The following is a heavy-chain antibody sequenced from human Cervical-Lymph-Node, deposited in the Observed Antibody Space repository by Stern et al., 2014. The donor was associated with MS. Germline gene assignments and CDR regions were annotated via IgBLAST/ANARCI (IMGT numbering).Heavy chain of an antibody. J-gene: IGHJ4*02. CDR1: GITFSDSA. Sequence: EMQLVESGGGLVQPGGSLKLSCEASGITFSDSAIHWVRQASGKGLEWVGRIRSKPNNYATAYAASVQGRFTISRDDSKNTAYLQMDSLKTEDTAVYFCTRHHRGPCCSYTSCYLDYWGQGTLVTVSS. D-gene: IGHD2-2*01. CDR2: IRSKPNNYAT. CDR3: TRHHRGPCCSYTSCYLDY. V-gene: IGHV3-73*02.